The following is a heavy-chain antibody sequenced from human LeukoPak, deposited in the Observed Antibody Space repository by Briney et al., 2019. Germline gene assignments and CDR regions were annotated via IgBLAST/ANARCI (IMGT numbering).Heavy chain of an antibody. Sequence: GGSLRLSCAASGFTLSSYSMNWVRQAPGKGLEWVSFYYADSLKGRFTISRDNSKNTLYLQMNSLRAEDTAVYYCAKSVGLAVEPYFDYWGQGTLVTVSS. V-gene: IGHV3-23*01. D-gene: IGHD6-19*01. CDR3: AKSVGLAVEPYFDY. CDR1: GFTLSSYS. J-gene: IGHJ4*02.